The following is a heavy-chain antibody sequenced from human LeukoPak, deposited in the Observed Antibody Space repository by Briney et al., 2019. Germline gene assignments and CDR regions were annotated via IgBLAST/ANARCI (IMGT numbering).Heavy chain of an antibody. J-gene: IGHJ4*02. CDR3: ARDRGSGSYNPAFDY. Sequence: GRSLRLSCAASGFTFSSYAMHWVRQAPGKGLEWVAVISYDGSNKYYADSVKGRFTISRDNSKNTLYLQMNSLRAEDTAVYYCARDRGSGSYNPAFDYWGQGTLVTVSS. V-gene: IGHV3-30*01. CDR1: GFTFSSYA. CDR2: ISYDGSNK. D-gene: IGHD1-26*01.